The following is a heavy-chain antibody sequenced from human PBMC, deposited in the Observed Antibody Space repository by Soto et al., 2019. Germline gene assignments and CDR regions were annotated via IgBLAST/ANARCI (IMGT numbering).Heavy chain of an antibody. D-gene: IGHD1-26*01. J-gene: IGHJ4*02. V-gene: IGHV5-51*01. CDR3: ARSWGSYWHHFDL. CDR2: IYPGDSDT. CDR1: GYNFMNNW. Sequence: TGESLKISCKGSGYNFMNNWIGWVRQMAGKGPEWMGTIYPGDSDTKYSPSFQGRVSISADKSVDTAYVQWSSLEASDTAIYNCARSWGSYWHHFDLWGQGTVVTVSS.